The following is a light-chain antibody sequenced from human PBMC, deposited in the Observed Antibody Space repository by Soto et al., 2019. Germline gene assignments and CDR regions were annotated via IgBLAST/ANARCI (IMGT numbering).Light chain of an antibody. CDR3: CSYAGGYAYV. CDR1: NSDVGGYEN. J-gene: IGLJ1*01. Sequence: QSVLTQPPSVSGSPGQSVTISCTGTNSDVGGYENVSWYQQQPLKAPRLVIYDVTERPSGVPVRFSGSKSGNTASLTISGLQPEDEGDYYCCSYAGGYAYVFGSGTKLTVL. V-gene: IGLV2-11*01. CDR2: DVT.